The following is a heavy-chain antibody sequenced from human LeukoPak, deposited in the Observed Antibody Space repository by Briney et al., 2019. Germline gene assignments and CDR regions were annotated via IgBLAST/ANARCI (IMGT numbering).Heavy chain of an antibody. Sequence: GGSLRLSCAPSGFTFSRHGMHWVRQAPGKGLEWVAIISNDGSRKYYAHSVEGRFTISRDNSKNTLYLQMNSLRAEDTAVYYCARAGSSWSPVDYWGQGTLVTVSS. D-gene: IGHD6-13*01. V-gene: IGHV3-30*03. CDR1: GFTFSRHG. CDR3: ARAGSSWSPVDY. CDR2: ISNDGSRK. J-gene: IGHJ4*02.